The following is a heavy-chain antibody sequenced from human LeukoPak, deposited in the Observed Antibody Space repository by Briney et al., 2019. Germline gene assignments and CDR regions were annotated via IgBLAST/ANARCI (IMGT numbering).Heavy chain of an antibody. J-gene: IGHJ5*02. CDR3: ATPYGSGSYFNWFDP. Sequence: ASVKVSCKASGYTFTGYYMHWVRQAPGQGLEWMGWINPNSGGANYAQKFQGRVTMTRDTSISTAYMELSRLRSDDTAVYYCATPYGSGSYFNWFDPWGQGTLVTVSS. V-gene: IGHV1-2*02. D-gene: IGHD3-10*01. CDR2: INPNSGGA. CDR1: GYTFTGYY.